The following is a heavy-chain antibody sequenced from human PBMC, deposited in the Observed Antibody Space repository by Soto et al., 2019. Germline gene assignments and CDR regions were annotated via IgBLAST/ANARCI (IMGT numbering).Heavy chain of an antibody. V-gene: IGHV1-69*12. J-gene: IGHJ6*02. D-gene: IGHD3-10*01. CDR2: IIRIFGTP. CDR1: GGTFSSYA. CDR3: EIQGSNEYYYYGMDV. Sequence: QVQLVQSGAEVKKPGSSVKVSCKASGGTFSSYAINWVRQAPGQGLEWMGGIIRIFGTPDYAQRFQGRVTITADESTSTAYMERSSLRSEDTAVYYCEIQGSNEYYYYGMDVWGQGTTVTVSS.